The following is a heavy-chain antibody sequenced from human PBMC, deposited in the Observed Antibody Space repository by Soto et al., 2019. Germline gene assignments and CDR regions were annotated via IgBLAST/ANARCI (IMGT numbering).Heavy chain of an antibody. CDR3: ASCDSSGYVGYYYYYYGMDV. CDR1: GYTFTSYA. V-gene: IGHV1-3*01. J-gene: IGHJ6*02. D-gene: IGHD3-22*01. Sequence: ASVKVSCKASGYTFTSYAMHWVRQAPGQRLEWMGWINAGNGNTKYSQKFQGRVTITRDTSASTAYMELSSLRSEDTAVYYCASCDSSGYVGYYYYYYGMDVWGQGTTVPVSS. CDR2: INAGNGNT.